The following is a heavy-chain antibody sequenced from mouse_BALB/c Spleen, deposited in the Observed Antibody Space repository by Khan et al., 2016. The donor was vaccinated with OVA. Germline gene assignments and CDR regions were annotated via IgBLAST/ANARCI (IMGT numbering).Heavy chain of an antibody. CDR3: ARGGGAYYGNDGGAMEY. V-gene: IGHV9-4*02. Sequence: QIQLVQSGPELKKPGETVRISCKASGYTFTTAGIQWVQKMPGKGLKWIGWINTHSGVPKYAEDFKGRFAFSLEISVNTAYLQITNLKNEDTATYFCARGGGAYYGNDGGAMEYWGQGTSVTVSS. J-gene: IGHJ4*01. D-gene: IGHD2-9*01. CDR1: GYTFTTAG. CDR2: INTHSGVP.